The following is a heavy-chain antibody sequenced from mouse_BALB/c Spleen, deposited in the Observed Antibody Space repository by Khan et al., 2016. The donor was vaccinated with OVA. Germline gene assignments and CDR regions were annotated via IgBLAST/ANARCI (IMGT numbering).Heavy chain of an antibody. Sequence: EVELVESGPGLVKPSQSLSLTCTVTGYSITSDYAWNWIRQFPGNKLEWMGYISYSGSTSYNPSLKSRISITRDTSKNQFFLQLNSVTTEDTATYYCARVCYDGYAMDYWGQGTSVTVSS. D-gene: IGHD2-12*01. CDR2: ISYSGST. V-gene: IGHV3-2*02. J-gene: IGHJ4*01. CDR1: GYSITSDYA. CDR3: ARVCYDGYAMDY.